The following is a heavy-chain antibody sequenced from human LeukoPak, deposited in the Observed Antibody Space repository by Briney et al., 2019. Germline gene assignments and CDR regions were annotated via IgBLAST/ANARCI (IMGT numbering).Heavy chain of an antibody. CDR3: AKDFYKWLSGGAGHY. V-gene: IGHV3-23*01. CDR2: ISGSGGST. CDR1: GFTFSSYG. J-gene: IGHJ4*02. D-gene: IGHD5-12*01. Sequence: PGGTLRLSCAASGFTFSSYGMSWVRQAPGKGLEWVSAISGSGGSTYYADSVKGRFTISRDNSKNTLYLQMNSLRAENTAVYYCAKDFYKWLSGGAGHYWGQGTLVTVSS.